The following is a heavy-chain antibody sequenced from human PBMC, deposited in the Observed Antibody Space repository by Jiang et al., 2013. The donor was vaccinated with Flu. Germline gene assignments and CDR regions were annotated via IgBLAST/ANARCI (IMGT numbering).Heavy chain of an antibody. D-gene: IGHD5-18*01. J-gene: IGHJ4*02. CDR1: GGSISNYY. Sequence: PGLVKPSETLSLTCAVSGGSISNYYWSWIRQPAGKGLEWIGRIYSSGNTNYNPSLKSRVTMSEDTSKNQFSLKLSSVTAADTAVYYCARLGYSYGFDYWGQGTLVTVSS. V-gene: IGHV4-4*07. CDR3: ARLGYSYGFDY. CDR2: IYSSGNT.